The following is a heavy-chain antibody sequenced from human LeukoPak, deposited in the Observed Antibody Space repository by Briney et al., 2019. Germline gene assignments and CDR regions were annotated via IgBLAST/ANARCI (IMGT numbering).Heavy chain of an antibody. CDR3: ARDRSSSWYPNWFDP. J-gene: IGHJ5*02. CDR1: GYTFTGYY. CDR2: INPNSGGT. V-gene: IGHV1-2*02. D-gene: IGHD6-13*01. Sequence: ASVKVSCKASGYTFTGYYMHWVRQAPGQGLEWMGWINPNSGGTSYAQKFQGRVTMTRDTSISTAYMELSRLRSDDTAVYYCARDRSSSWYPNWFDPWGQGTLVTVSS.